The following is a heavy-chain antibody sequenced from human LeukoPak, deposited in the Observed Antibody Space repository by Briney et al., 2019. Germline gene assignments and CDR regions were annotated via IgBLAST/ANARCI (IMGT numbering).Heavy chain of an antibody. CDR2: INPNSGGT. CDR3: ARDIVVVVAATQGGDWLDP. Sequence: GASVKVSCKASGYTFTGYYMHWVRQAPGQGLEWMGRINPNSGGTNYAQKFQGRVTMTRDTSISTAYMELSRLRSDDTAVYYRARDIVVVVAATQGGDWLDPWGQGTLVTVSS. CDR1: GYTFTGYY. J-gene: IGHJ5*02. V-gene: IGHV1-2*06. D-gene: IGHD2-15*01.